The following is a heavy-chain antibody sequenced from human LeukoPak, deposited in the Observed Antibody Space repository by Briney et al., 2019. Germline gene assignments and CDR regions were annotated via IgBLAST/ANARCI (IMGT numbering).Heavy chain of an antibody. V-gene: IGHV3-21*01. CDR3: ARVVAVAGRAFDI. J-gene: IGHJ3*02. D-gene: IGHD6-19*01. Sequence: DSVKGRFTVSRDNAKNSLYLQMNNLRAEDAAVYYCARVVAVAGRAFDIWGQGTMVTVSS.